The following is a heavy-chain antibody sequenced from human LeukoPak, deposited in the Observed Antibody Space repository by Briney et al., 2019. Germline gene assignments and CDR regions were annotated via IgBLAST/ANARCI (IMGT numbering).Heavy chain of an antibody. Sequence: GGSLRLSCAASGFTFSDYYMSWIRQAPGKGLEWVSAISGSGGSTYYADSVKGRFTISRDNSKNTLYLQMNSLRAEDTAVYYCAKGPSSIAAAGNRWGQGTLVTVSS. CDR2: ISGSGGST. CDR3: AKGPSSIAAAGNR. J-gene: IGHJ5*02. V-gene: IGHV3-23*01. D-gene: IGHD6-13*01. CDR1: GFTFSDYY.